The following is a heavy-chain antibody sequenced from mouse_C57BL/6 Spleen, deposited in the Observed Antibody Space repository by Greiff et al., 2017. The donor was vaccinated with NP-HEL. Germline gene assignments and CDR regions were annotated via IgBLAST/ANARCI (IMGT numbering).Heavy chain of an antibody. Sequence: EVQLQQSVPELVKPGASVKISCKASGYSFTGYYMNWVKQSPEKSLEWIGEINPSTGGTTYNQKFKAKATLTVDKSSSTAYMQLKSLTSEDSAVYYCARSLYYGSYAMDYWGQGTSVTVSS. J-gene: IGHJ4*01. V-gene: IGHV1-42*01. CDR2: INPSTGGT. CDR1: GYSFTGYY. CDR3: ARSLYYGSYAMDY. D-gene: IGHD1-1*01.